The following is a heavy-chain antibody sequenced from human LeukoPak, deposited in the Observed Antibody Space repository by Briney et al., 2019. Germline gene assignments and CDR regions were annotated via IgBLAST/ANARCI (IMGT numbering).Heavy chain of an antibody. CDR2: INPNSGGT. CDR3: ARDYLSWCSGGSCYSCNWFDP. CDR1: GYTFTGYY. V-gene: IGHV1-2*02. Sequence: GASVKVSCKASGYTFTGYYMHWVRQAPGQGLEWMGWINPNSGGTNYAQKFQGRVTMTRDTSISTAYMELSRLRSDDTAVYDCARDYLSWCSGGSCYSCNWFDPWGQGTLVTVSS. J-gene: IGHJ5*02. D-gene: IGHD2-15*01.